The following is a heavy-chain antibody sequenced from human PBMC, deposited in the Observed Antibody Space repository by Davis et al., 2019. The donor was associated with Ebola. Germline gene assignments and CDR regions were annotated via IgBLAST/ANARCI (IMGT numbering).Heavy chain of an antibody. J-gene: IGHJ4*02. CDR2: INPGDSDI. CDR3: ARPGSSGYYYVY. CDR1: GYSFSNYW. Sequence: GESLKISCKGSGYSFSNYWIAWVRQMPGKGLEWMGIINPGDSDIRHSPSFQGQVTISADKSISTAYLQWSSLKASDTAMYYCARPGSSGYYYVYWGQGTLVTVSS. D-gene: IGHD3-22*01. V-gene: IGHV5-51*01.